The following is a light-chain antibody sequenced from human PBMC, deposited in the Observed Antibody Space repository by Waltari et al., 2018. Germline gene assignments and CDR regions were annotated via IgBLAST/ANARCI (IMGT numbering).Light chain of an antibody. V-gene: IGLV2-14*03. CDR3: SSYMDTTTLEL. J-gene: IGLJ2*01. CDR1: SSDVGSYNY. Sequence: QSALTQPASVSGSPGQSITISCTGTSSDVGSYNYVSCYQQHPGKAPKLIIYDVTNRPSGVSNRFSGSKSGNTASLTISGLQAEDEADYYCSSYMDTTTLELFGGGTSLTVL. CDR2: DVT.